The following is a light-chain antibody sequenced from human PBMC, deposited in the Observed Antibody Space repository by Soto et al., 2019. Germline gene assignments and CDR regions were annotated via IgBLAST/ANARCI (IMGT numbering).Light chain of an antibody. J-gene: IGKJ1*01. CDR1: QSVSSS. CDR2: DAS. CDR3: LRYGGSPRT. Sequence: EFVLTQAPGTLSLSPGERATLSCRASQSVSSSLAWYQQKPGQAPRPLIYDASSRATGIPERFSGSGSGTDFTLTISTLEPEDFAVYYCLRYGGSPRTFGQGTKVEIK. V-gene: IGKV3-20*01.